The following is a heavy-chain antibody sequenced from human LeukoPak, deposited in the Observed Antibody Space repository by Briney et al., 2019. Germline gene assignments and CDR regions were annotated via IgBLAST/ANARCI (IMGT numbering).Heavy chain of an antibody. J-gene: IGHJ4*02. CDR3: AKDRPRPSVARDDY. CDR1: GFTFSSYG. D-gene: IGHD2-21*01. CDR2: ISGSGGST. Sequence: GGSLRLSCAASGFTFSSYGMHWVRQAPGKGLEWVSAISGSGGSTYYADSVKGRFTISRDNSKNTLYLQMNSLRAEDTAVYYCAKDRPRPSVARDDYWGQGTLVTVSS. V-gene: IGHV3-23*01.